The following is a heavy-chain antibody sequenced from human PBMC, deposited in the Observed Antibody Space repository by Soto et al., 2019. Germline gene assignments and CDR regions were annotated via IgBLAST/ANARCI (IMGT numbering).Heavy chain of an antibody. Sequence: QVHLVQSGAEVKKPGSSVRVSCKASGGTFSAYAFTWVRQAPGQGLEWMGQIIAVFGTADYAQKFQGRVTITADKSTSTAYMELNSLTSEDTAVYYCAGTGFGGYNDSWGQGTLVTVSS. CDR2: IIAVFGTA. V-gene: IGHV1-69*06. CDR1: GGTFSAYA. J-gene: IGHJ5*02. CDR3: AGTGFGGYNDS. D-gene: IGHD3-16*01.